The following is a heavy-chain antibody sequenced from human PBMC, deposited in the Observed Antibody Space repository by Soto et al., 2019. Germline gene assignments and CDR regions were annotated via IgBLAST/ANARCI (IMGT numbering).Heavy chain of an antibody. CDR2: ITPSGGST. J-gene: IGHJ4*02. D-gene: IGHD3-22*01. Sequence: ASVKVSCKASGYTFTSYYMHWVRQAPGQGLEWMGIITPSGGSTSYAQKFQGRVTITRDTSTSTVYMEPSSLRSEDTAVYYCARDRFYYDSSGYPAYWGQGTLVTV. CDR1: GYTFTSYY. CDR3: ARDRFYYDSSGYPAY. V-gene: IGHV1-46*01.